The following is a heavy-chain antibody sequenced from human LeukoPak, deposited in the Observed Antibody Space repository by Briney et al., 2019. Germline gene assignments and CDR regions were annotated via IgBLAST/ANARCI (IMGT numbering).Heavy chain of an antibody. CDR3: ASGLILRYFDWLSLDAFDI. CDR2: IIPILGIA. J-gene: IGHJ3*02. D-gene: IGHD3-9*01. CDR1: GGTFSSYA. V-gene: IGHV1-69*04. Sequence: SVKVSCKASGGTFSSYAISWVRQAPGQGLEWMGRIIPILGIANYAQKFQGRVTITADKSTSTAYMELSSLRSEDTAVYYCASGLILRYFDWLSLDAFDIWGQGTMVTVSS.